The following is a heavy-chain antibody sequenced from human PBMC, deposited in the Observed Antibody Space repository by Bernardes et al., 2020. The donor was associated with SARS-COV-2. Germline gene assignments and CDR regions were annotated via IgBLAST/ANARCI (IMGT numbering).Heavy chain of an antibody. J-gene: IGHJ6*02. D-gene: IGHD6-13*01. CDR2: IWYDGSNK. CDR1: GFTFSSYG. Sequence: VGSLRLSCAASGFTFSSYGMHWVRQAPGKGLEWVAVIWYDGSNKYYADSVKGRFTISRDNSKNTLYLQMNSLRAEDTAVYYCARDSWIAAAVNYYYGMDVWGQGTTVTVSS. CDR3: ARDSWIAAAVNYYYGMDV. V-gene: IGHV3-33*01.